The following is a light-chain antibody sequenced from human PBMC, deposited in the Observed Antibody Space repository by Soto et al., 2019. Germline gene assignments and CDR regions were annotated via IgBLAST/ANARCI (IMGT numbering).Light chain of an antibody. CDR3: CSFTSSNTHV. CDR1: SSDFGNYNL. J-gene: IGLJ1*01. CDR2: EVN. Sequence: SALTQPASVSGSPGQSITISCTGSSSDFGNYNLVSWYQQHPGKVPKLILFEVNKRPSGVSGRFSGSKSGNTASLTISGLQAEDEADYYCCSFTSSNTHVFGTGTKVTV. V-gene: IGLV2-23*02.